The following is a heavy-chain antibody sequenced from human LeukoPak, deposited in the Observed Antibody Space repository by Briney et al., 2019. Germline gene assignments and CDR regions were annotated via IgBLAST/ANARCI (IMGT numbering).Heavy chain of an antibody. Sequence: ASVKVSCKASGYTFTGYYMHWVRQAPGQGPEWMGWINPNSGGTNYAQKFQGRVTMTRDTSISTAYMELSRLRSDDTAVYYCARVYGYKGYFDYWGQGTLVTVSS. D-gene: IGHD5-24*01. CDR1: GYTFTGYY. V-gene: IGHV1-2*02. CDR2: INPNSGGT. J-gene: IGHJ4*02. CDR3: ARVYGYKGYFDY.